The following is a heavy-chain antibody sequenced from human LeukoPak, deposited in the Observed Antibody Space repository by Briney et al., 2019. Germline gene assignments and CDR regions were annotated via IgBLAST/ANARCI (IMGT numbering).Heavy chain of an antibody. D-gene: IGHD2/OR15-2a*01. Sequence: GGSLRLSCAASGFTFGRYWMHWVRQAPGEGLVWVSSIDSDGRTTNYADSVKGRFTTSRDDAQNTLYLQMNSLSAEDTAVYYCARNIGWYFDLWGRGTLVTVSS. CDR2: IDSDGRTT. J-gene: IGHJ2*01. V-gene: IGHV3-74*01. CDR3: ARNIGWYFDL. CDR1: GFTFGRYW.